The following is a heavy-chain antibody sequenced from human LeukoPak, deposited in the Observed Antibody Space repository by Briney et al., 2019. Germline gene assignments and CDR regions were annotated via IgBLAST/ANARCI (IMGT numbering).Heavy chain of an antibody. Sequence: GGSLRLSCAASGFTFSTYSMHWVRQAPGKGLEWVAFTRYDGSNKYYADSVKGRFTISRDNSKNTLYLQMNSLRAEDTAVYYCAKGPKPLGGYCSSTSCLGDGYYYMDVWGKGTTVTVSS. CDR3: AKGPKPLGGYCSSTSCLGDGYYYMDV. D-gene: IGHD2-2*01. CDR1: GFTFSTYS. J-gene: IGHJ6*03. CDR2: TRYDGSNK. V-gene: IGHV3-30*02.